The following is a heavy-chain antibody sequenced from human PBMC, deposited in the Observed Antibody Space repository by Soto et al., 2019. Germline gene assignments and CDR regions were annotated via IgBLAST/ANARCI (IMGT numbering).Heavy chain of an antibody. D-gene: IGHD1-26*01. CDR2: IIPIFGSA. Sequence: QVQLVQSGAEVKKPGSSVKVSCKASGGSFNSYAISWVRQAPGQGLEWLGGIIPIFGSAKYAQNFQGRLTINADESRSTAYMDLSSLTPEYTAAYYCSKTAGATCILHGMDVLGQGTTVTVTS. V-gene: IGHV1-69*01. CDR3: SKTAGATCILHGMDV. CDR1: GGSFNSYA. J-gene: IGHJ6*02.